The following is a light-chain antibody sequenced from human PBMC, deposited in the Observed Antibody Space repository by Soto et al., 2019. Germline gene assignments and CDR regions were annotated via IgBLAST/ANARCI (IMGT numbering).Light chain of an antibody. CDR2: DAS. CDR1: QSISSW. V-gene: IGKV1-5*01. CDR3: QQYNSYPIT. Sequence: DIQMTQSPSTLSASVVYRVTITCRASQSISSWLAVYQQKPGKAPKLLIYDASSLESGVPSRFSGSGSGTEFTLTISSLQPDDFATYYCQQYNSYPITFGQGTRLEIK. J-gene: IGKJ5*01.